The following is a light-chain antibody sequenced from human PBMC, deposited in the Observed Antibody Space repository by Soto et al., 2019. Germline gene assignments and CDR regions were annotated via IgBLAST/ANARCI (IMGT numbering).Light chain of an antibody. V-gene: IGLV2-14*03. CDR3: SSFSSSSTQV. Sequence: QSALTQPASVSGSSGRSITISCTGTSSDVGRYNFVSWYQQHPGNAPKLLIYAVSDRPSGVSTRFSGSKSGNTASLAISGLQAEDEAVYYVSSFSSSSTQVFGTGTKLTVL. CDR2: AVS. J-gene: IGLJ1*01. CDR1: SSDVGRYNF.